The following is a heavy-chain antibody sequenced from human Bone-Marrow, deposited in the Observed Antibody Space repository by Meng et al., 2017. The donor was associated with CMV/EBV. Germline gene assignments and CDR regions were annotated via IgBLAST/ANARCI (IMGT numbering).Heavy chain of an antibody. CDR1: GFTCSDYY. J-gene: IGHJ4*02. CDR2: ISSSSSYT. Sequence: VRLVEAGGGLFKPGGSLRLSCAASGFTCSDYYMSWIRQAPGKGLEWVSYISSSSSYTNYADSVKGRFTISRDNAKNSLYLQMNSLRAEDTAVYYCARGRWLQFNYWGQGTLVTVSS. D-gene: IGHD5-24*01. V-gene: IGHV3-11*05. CDR3: ARGRWLQFNY.